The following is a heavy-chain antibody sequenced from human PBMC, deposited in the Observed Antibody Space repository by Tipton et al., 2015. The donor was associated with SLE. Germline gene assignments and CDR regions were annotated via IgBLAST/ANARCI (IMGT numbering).Heavy chain of an antibody. D-gene: IGHD7-27*01. Sequence: TLSLTCTVSGGSISSSSYYWGWIRQPPGKGLEWIGSIFYSGSSYYNPSLKSRVTISGDTSKNQFSLKLSSVTAADTAVYYCARHEDWGIDYWGQGTLVTVSS. CDR2: IFYSGSS. V-gene: IGHV4-39*01. CDR1: GGSISSSSYY. CDR3: ARHEDWGIDY. J-gene: IGHJ4*02.